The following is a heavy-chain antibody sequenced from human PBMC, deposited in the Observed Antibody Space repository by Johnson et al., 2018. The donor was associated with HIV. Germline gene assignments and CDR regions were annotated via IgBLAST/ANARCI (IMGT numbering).Heavy chain of an antibody. CDR1: GFTFDDYA. V-gene: IGHV3-66*01. Sequence: VQLVESGGVVVQPGGSLRLSCAASGFTFDDYAMHWVRQAPGNGLEWVSVIYSGGNTYYTDSVKGRFTISRDNSDNTMYLQRNSLRDEDTAVYYCARAPHDAFDVWGQGTMVTVSS. J-gene: IGHJ3*01. CDR2: IYSGGNT. CDR3: ARAPHDAFDV.